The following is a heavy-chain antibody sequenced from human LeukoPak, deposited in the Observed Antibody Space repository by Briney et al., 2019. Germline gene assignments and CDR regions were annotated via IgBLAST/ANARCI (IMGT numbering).Heavy chain of an antibody. Sequence: QSGGSLRLSCAASGFTVSSNYMSWVRQAPGKGLEWVSVIYSGGSTYYADSVKGRFTISGDNSKNTLYLQMNSLRAEDTAVYYCARAPSDSYCGGDCYSGGFDYWGQGTLVTVSS. CDR2: IYSGGST. V-gene: IGHV3-53*01. J-gene: IGHJ4*02. D-gene: IGHD2-21*01. CDR1: GFTVSSNY. CDR3: ARAPSDSYCGGDCYSGGFDY.